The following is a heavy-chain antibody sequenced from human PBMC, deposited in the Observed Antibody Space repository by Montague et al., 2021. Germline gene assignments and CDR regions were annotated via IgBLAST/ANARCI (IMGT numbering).Heavy chain of an antibody. CDR2: ITSSSSTK. D-gene: IGHD5-18*01. Sequence: SLRPSCAAAGFTFSSFGMNWVRQAPGKGLEWVSYITSSSSTKDYADSVKGRFTISRDNAKNSLYLQMNSLRDEDAAVYYCARGRGYSQGYWGQGTLVTVSS. V-gene: IGHV3-48*02. CDR3: ARGRGYSQGY. CDR1: GFTFSSFG. J-gene: IGHJ4*02.